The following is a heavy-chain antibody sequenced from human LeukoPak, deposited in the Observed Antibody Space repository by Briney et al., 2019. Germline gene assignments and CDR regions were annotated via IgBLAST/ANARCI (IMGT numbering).Heavy chain of an antibody. D-gene: IGHD3-10*01. V-gene: IGHV3-30*02. Sequence: GGSLRLSCAASGFTFTSYGMHWVRQAPGKGLEWVAFIRYDGSNRNYADSVKGRFTISRDNSENTLYLQMNSLNSEDTAVYYCAKGGVFYYDSGLDYWGQGTLVTVSS. CDR3: AKGGVFYYDSGLDY. J-gene: IGHJ4*02. CDR2: IRYDGSNR. CDR1: GFTFTSYG.